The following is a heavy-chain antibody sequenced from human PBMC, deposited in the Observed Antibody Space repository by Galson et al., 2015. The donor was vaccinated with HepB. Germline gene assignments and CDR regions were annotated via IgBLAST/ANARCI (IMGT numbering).Heavy chain of an antibody. CDR2: ISYDGSNK. V-gene: IGHV3-30*03. J-gene: IGHJ4*02. CDR3: KSPTIAAAGTSFDY. D-gene: IGHD6-13*01. CDR1: GFTFSSYG. Sequence: SLRLSCAASGFTFSSYGMHWVRQAPGKGLEWVAVISYDGSNKYYADSVKGRFTISRDNSKNTLYLQMNSLRAEDTAVYYCKSPTIAAAGTSFDYWGQGTLVTVSS.